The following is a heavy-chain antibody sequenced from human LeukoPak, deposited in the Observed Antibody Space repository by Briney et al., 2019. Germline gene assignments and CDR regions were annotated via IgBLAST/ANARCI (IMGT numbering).Heavy chain of an antibody. CDR3: ARGDSSGWYSDDY. CDR2: IYYSGST. D-gene: IGHD6-19*01. V-gene: IGHV4-59*01. Sequence: SETLSLTCAVYGGSFSGYYWSWIRQPPGKGLEWIGYIYYSGSTNYNPSLKSRVTISVDTSKNQFSLKLSSVTAADTAVYYCARGDSSGWYSDDYWGQGTLVTVSS. J-gene: IGHJ4*02. CDR1: GGSFSGYY.